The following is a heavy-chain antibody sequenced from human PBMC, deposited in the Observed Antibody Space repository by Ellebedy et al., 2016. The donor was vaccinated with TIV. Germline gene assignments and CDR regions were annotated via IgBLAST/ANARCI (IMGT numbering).Heavy chain of an antibody. Sequence: PGGSLRLSCAASGFTFGSCAMGWVRQAPGKGLEWVSGITGGVAGSTYYADSVKGRFTISRASSSNTLFLHMNSLKAEDTAVYYCAKHGDRYSYLNFCDYWGQGTQVTVSS. D-gene: IGHD2-21*02. J-gene: IGHJ4*02. CDR3: AKHGDRYSYLNFCDY. CDR1: GFTFGSCA. CDR2: ITGGVAGST. V-gene: IGHV3-23*01.